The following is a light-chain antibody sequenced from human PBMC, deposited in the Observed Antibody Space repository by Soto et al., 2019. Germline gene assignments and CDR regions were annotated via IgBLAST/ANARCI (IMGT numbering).Light chain of an antibody. CDR3: QQYGGSFRV. CDR1: QSVRNY. V-gene: IGKV3-20*01. Sequence: EIVFTQSPATLSLSPGETATLSCRASQSVRNYLAWYQQKPGQAPRLLIYGASSRATGIPDRFSGSGSGTDFTLTISRLEPEDFAVYYCQQYGGSFRVFGPGTKVDIK. J-gene: IGKJ3*01. CDR2: GAS.